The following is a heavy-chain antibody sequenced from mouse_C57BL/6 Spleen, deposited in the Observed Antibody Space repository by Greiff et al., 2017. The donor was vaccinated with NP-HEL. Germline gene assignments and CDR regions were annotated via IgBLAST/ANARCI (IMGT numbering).Heavy chain of an antibody. CDR2: IHPNSGST. J-gene: IGHJ3*01. V-gene: IGHV1-64*01. Sequence: VQLQQPGAELVKPGASVKLSCKASGYTFTSYWMHWVKQRPGQGLEWIGMIHPNSGSTNYNEKFESKATLTVDKSSSTAYMQLSSLTSEDSAVYYCVPSGDYGSSVFAYWGQGTLVTVSA. CDR1: GYTFTSYW. D-gene: IGHD1-1*01. CDR3: VPSGDYGSSVFAY.